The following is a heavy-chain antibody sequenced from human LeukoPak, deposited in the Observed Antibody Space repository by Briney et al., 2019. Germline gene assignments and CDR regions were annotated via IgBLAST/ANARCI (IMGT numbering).Heavy chain of an antibody. V-gene: IGHV4-34*01. CDR1: GGSFSGYY. CDR3: ARAEIVVVPAVKGAWNWFAP. D-gene: IGHD2-2*01. J-gene: IGHJ5*02. CDR2: INHSGSN. Sequence: SETLSLTCAVYGGSFSGYYWSWIRQPPGKGLEWIGEINHSGSNNYNPSLKSRVTISVDTSKNQFSLQLRSVTAADTAVYYCARAEIVVVPAVKGAWNWFAPWGQGTLVTVSS.